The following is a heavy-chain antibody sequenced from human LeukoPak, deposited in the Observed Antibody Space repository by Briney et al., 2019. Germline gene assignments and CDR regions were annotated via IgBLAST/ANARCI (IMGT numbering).Heavy chain of an antibody. CDR3: AKTIYGDHYLDY. CDR1: GFTFSSCA. J-gene: IGHJ4*02. D-gene: IGHD4-17*01. Sequence: GGSLRLSCAASGFTFSSCAMNWVRQAPGKGLEWVSTITGRADSTYYADSVKGRFTISRDNSKNTLFLQMNSLRPEDTAIYYCAKTIYGDHYLDYWGQGTLVTVSS. V-gene: IGHV3-23*01. CDR2: ITGRADST.